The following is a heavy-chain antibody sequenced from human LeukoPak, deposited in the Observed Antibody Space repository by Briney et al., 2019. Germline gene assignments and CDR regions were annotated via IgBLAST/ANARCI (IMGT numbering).Heavy chain of an antibody. Sequence: GASVTVSFKASGYAFTFYYMHWVRHAPGQGLEWMGWINPNSGGTNNAQKFQGRVTMTRDTSISTAYMELSRLRSDDTAVYYCARAPFLNYYGSGSYTGYFDYWGQGTLVTVSS. J-gene: IGHJ4*02. CDR1: GYAFTFYY. CDR2: INPNSGGT. V-gene: IGHV1-2*02. CDR3: ARAPFLNYYGSGSYTGYFDY. D-gene: IGHD3-10*01.